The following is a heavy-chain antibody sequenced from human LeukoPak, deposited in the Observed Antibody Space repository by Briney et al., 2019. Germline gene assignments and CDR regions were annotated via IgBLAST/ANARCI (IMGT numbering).Heavy chain of an antibody. CDR2: LRGDGET. V-gene: IGHV3-23*01. J-gene: IGHJ4*02. CDR3: AKASWVSSADAVL. CDR1: GFIFRDYA. Sequence: GGSLRLSCVASGFIFRDYAMSWVRQAPAGGLEWVSSLRGDGETFYTDSVKGRFTLSRDHSRNTVYLQLSNLRVEDTTVYYCAKASWVSSADAVLWGQGTLVTVS. D-gene: IGHD3-16*01.